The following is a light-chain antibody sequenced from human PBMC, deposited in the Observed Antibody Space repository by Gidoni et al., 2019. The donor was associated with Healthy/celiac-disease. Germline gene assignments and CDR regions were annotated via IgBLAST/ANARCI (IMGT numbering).Light chain of an antibody. CDR3: QQSYSTPRT. V-gene: IGKV1-39*01. J-gene: IGKJ2*01. CDR2: AAS. Sequence: DIQMTQSPSSVGDRVTITCRASQSISSYLNWYQQKPGKAPKLLIYAASNLQSGVPSRFSGSGSGTDFTLTISSLQPEDFATYYCQQSYSTPRTFGQGTKLEIK. CDR1: QSISSY.